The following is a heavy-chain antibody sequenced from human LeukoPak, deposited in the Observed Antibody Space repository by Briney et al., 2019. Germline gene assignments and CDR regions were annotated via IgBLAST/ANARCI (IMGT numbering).Heavy chain of an antibody. D-gene: IGHD2-2*01. CDR1: GYTFTWYF. J-gene: IGHJ4*02. Sequence: ASVKVSFMASGYTFTWYFVHGVRQAPGQGLEWMGWINPNSGGTNYAQKFQGRVTMTRDTSISTAYMELSRLGFDDTAVYYCARTQYAGEYYFDYWGQGTLVTVSS. V-gene: IGHV1-2*02. CDR3: ARTQYAGEYYFDY. CDR2: INPNSGGT.